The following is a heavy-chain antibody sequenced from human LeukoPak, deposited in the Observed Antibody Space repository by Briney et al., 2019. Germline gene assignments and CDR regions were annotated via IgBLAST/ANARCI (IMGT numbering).Heavy chain of an antibody. CDR1: GGSISSYY. Sequence: SETLSLTCTVSGGSISSYYWSWIRQPPGKGLEWIGYIYYSGSTNYNPSLKSRVTISVDTSKNQFSLKLSSVTAADTAVYYCARESTVERTFDIWGQGTMVTVSS. CDR3: ARESTVERTFDI. V-gene: IGHV4-59*12. J-gene: IGHJ3*02. D-gene: IGHD4-23*01. CDR2: IYYSGST.